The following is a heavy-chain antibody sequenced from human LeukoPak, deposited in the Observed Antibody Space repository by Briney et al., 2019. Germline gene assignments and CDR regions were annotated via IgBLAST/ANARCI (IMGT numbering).Heavy chain of an antibody. Sequence: SETLSLTCSVSGASVYSDSSYWTWIRQAPGKGLEWIGYVDYRGGTKYNASLKSRVTISLETSKNQFSLNLNSVIAADTAVYYCARGVSPSRITMIVAAYYYYGMDVWGQGTTVTVSS. CDR3: ARGVSPSRITMIVAAYYYYGMDV. V-gene: IGHV4-61*01. CDR1: GASVYSDSSY. J-gene: IGHJ6*02. CDR2: VDYRGGT. D-gene: IGHD3-22*01.